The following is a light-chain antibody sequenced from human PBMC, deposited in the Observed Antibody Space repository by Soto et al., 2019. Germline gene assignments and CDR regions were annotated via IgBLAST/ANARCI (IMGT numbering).Light chain of an antibody. Sequence: EIVLTQSPGTLSLSPGERATLSCRASQSVSSNYLAWYQQKPGQAPRLLIYGASSRATGIPDRFRGSGSGTDFTLTISRLEPEDFAVYYCQLYGSSPGTFGQGTKLEIK. CDR1: QSVSSNY. CDR3: QLYGSSPGT. J-gene: IGKJ2*01. CDR2: GAS. V-gene: IGKV3-20*01.